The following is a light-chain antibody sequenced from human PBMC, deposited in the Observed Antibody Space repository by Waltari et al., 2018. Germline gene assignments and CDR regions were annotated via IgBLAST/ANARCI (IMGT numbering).Light chain of an antibody. CDR2: DVN. J-gene: IGLJ2*01. Sequence: QSALTQPASVSGSPGQSITISCTGTSSDVGGYNYVSWYQHHPGKAPKILIYDVNDRPSGVSNRFSGSKSGNTASLTISGLQAEDEADYYCSSYRRXDIVVFGGGTKLTVL. CDR1: SSDVGGYNY. CDR3: SSYRRXDIVV. V-gene: IGLV2-14*03.